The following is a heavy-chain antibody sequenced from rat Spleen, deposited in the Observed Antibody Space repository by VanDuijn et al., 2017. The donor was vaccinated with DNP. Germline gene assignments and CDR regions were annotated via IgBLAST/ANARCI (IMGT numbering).Heavy chain of an antibody. CDR1: GFTFNRYY. CDR3: STLNYYASLSGYFDY. D-gene: IGHD1-12*01. J-gene: IGHJ2*01. CDR2: ISASDTRT. Sequence: EVQLVESGGGLVEPGRSLTLSCVASGFTFNRYYMAWVRQAPKKGLEWVATISASDTRTYYPDSVKGRFTISRDNAKSSLYLQMNSLKSEDTATYYCSTLNYYASLSGYFDYWGQGVMVTVSS. V-gene: IGHV5-27*01.